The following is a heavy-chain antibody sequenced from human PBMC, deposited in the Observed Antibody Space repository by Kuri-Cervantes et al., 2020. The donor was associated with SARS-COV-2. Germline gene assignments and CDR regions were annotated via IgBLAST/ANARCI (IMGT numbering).Heavy chain of an antibody. J-gene: IGHJ2*01. CDR2: IYSGGST. D-gene: IGHD4-11*01. CDR1: GFTFSSYA. Sequence: GESLKISCAASGFTFSSYAMSWVRQAPGKGLEWVSVIYSGGSTYYADSVKGRFTISRDNSKNTLYLQMNSLRAEDTAVYYCAKGVTVTLFWYFDLWGRGTLVTVSS. CDR3: AKGVTVTLFWYFDL. V-gene: IGHV3-23*03.